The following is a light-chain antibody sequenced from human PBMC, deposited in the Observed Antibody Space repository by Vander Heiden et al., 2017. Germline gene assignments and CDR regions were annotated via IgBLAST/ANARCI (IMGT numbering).Light chain of an antibody. Sequence: VMTHPPATLSVSPGERATLSCRASQSVSSNLAWYQQKPGQAPRLLIYGASTRATGIPARFSGSGSGTEFTLTISSLQSEDFAVYYCQQYNNWPPTWTFGQGTKVEIK. CDR2: GAS. CDR1: QSVSSN. J-gene: IGKJ1*01. CDR3: QQYNNWPPTWT. V-gene: IGKV3-15*01.